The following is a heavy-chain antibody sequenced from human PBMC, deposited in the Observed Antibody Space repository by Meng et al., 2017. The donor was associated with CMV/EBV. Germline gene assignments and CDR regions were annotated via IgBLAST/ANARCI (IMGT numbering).Heavy chain of an antibody. CDR3: AREGICSSTSCYTYYYYGMDV. D-gene: IGHD2-2*02. Sequence: ASVKVSCKASGYTFTSYYMHWVRQAPGQGLEWMGIINPSGGSTSYAQKFQGRVTMTRDTSTSTAYMELSSLRSEDTAVYYCAREGICSSTSCYTYYYYGMDVWGQGTTVTVSS. CDR1: GYTFTSYY. J-gene: IGHJ6*02. CDR2: INPSGGST. V-gene: IGHV1-46*01.